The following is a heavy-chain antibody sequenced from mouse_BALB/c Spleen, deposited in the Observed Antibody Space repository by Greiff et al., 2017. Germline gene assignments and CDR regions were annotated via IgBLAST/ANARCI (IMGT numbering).Heavy chain of an antibody. CDR2: IWGGGST. CDR3: ARGEIHYYGYFDY. D-gene: IGHD1-2*01. Sequence: VKVVESGPGLVAPSQSLSITCTVSGFSLSRYSVHWVRQPPGKGLEWLGMIWGGGSTDYNSALKSRLSISKDNSKSQVFLKMNSLQTDDTAMYYCARGEIHYYGYFDYWGQGTTLTVSS. V-gene: IGHV2-6-4*01. CDR1: GFSLSRYS. J-gene: IGHJ2*01.